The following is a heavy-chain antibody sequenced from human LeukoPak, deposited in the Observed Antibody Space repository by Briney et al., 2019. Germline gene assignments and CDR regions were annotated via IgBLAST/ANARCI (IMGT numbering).Heavy chain of an antibody. CDR3: ARATRGYSYGFDY. D-gene: IGHD5-18*01. Sequence: SETLSLTCAVYGGSFSGYYWTWIRQPPGKGLEWIGEINHGGSTNYNPSLKSRVTISVDTSKNQFSLKLSSVTAADTAVYYCARATRGYSYGFDYWGQGTLVTVCS. CDR2: INHGGST. V-gene: IGHV4-34*01. CDR1: GGSFSGYY. J-gene: IGHJ4*02.